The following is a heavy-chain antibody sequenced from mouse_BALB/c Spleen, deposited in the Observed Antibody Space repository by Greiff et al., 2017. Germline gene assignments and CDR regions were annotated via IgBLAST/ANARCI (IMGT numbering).Heavy chain of an antibody. V-gene: IGHV5-6-4*01. CDR3: TRAERGSSYDYYAMDY. D-gene: IGHD1-1*01. Sequence: EVKLVESGGGLVKPGGSLKLSCAASGFTFSSYTMSWVRQTPEKRLEWVATISSGGSYTYYPDSVKGRFTISRDNAKNTLYLQMSSLKSEDTAMYYCTRAERGSSYDYYAMDYWGQGTSVTVSS. CDR2: ISSGGSYT. CDR1: GFTFSSYT. J-gene: IGHJ4*01.